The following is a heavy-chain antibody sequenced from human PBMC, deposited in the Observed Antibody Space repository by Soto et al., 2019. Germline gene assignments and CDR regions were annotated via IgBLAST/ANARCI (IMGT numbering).Heavy chain of an antibody. V-gene: IGHV4-30-2*01. D-gene: IGHD2-21*01. CDR1: GGSISSGGYS. Sequence: SLTCAVSGGSISSGGYSWSWIRQPPGKGLEWTGYIYHSGTTYYNPSLKSRVTISVDTSKNQFSLKLTSVTAADTAVYYCARVAGYYQALASWGQGTLVTVSS. CDR3: ARVAGYYQALAS. J-gene: IGHJ5*02. CDR2: IYHSGTT.